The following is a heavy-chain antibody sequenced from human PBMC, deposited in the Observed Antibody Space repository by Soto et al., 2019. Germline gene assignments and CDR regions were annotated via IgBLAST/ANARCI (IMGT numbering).Heavy chain of an antibody. CDR3: AKDGGYQAARPNCYYYYYMDV. D-gene: IGHD6-6*01. J-gene: IGHJ6*03. CDR2: ISGSGGST. Sequence: GGSLRLSCAASGFTFSSYAMSWVRQAPGKGLEWVSAISGSGGSTYYADSVKGRFTISRDNSKNTLYLQMNSLRAEDTAVYYCAKDGGYQAARPNCYYYYYMDVWGKGTTVTVSS. V-gene: IGHV3-23*01. CDR1: GFTFSSYA.